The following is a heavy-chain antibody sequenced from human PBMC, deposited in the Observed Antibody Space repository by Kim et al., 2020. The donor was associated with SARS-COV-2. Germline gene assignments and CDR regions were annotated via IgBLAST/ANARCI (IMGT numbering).Heavy chain of an antibody. CDR1: GFTVSSNY. V-gene: IGHV3-66*01. J-gene: IGHJ6*02. D-gene: IGHD3-22*01. CDR2: IYSGGST. CDR3: ARDRPYYDSSGYPPFGTYGMDV. Sequence: GGSLRLSCAASGFTVSSNYMSWVRQAPGKGLEWVSVIYSGGSTYYADSVKGRFTISRDNSKNTLYLQMNSLRAEDTAVYYCARDRPYYDSSGYPPFGTYGMDVWGQGTTVTVSS.